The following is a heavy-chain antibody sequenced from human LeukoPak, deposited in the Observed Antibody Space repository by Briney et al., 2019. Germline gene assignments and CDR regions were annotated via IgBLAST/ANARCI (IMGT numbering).Heavy chain of an antibody. Sequence: GASVKVSCKASGYTFTGYYMHWVRQAPGQGLEWMGWINPNSGGTNYAQKFQGRVTMTRDTSISTAYMELSRLRSDDTAVYYCATDSRSTVTNYYYYMDVWGKGTTVTVSS. CDR3: ATDSRSTVTNYYYYMDV. J-gene: IGHJ6*03. CDR2: INPNSGGT. CDR1: GYTFTGYY. V-gene: IGHV1-2*02. D-gene: IGHD4-17*01.